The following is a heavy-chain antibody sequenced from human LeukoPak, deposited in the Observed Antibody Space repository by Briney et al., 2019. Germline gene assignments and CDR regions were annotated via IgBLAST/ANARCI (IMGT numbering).Heavy chain of an antibody. CDR3: ARFTYGDYPGGGYFDY. Sequence: GGSLRLSCAASGFTVSSNYMSWVRQAPGKGLEWVSVIYSGGSTYYADSVKGRFPISRDNSKNTLYLQMNSLRAEDTAVYYCARFTYGDYPGGGYFDYWGQGTLVTVSS. V-gene: IGHV3-66*02. J-gene: IGHJ4*02. D-gene: IGHD4-17*01. CDR2: IYSGGST. CDR1: GFTVSSNY.